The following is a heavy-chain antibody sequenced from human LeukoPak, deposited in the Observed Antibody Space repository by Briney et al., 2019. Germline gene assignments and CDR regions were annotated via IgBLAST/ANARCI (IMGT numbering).Heavy chain of an antibody. CDR3: AKYRSSTSTAFDY. J-gene: IGHJ4*02. D-gene: IGHD2-2*01. Sequence: GGSLRLSCAASGFTFSSYAMSWVRQAPGKGLEWVSAISGSGGSTYYADSVKGRFAISRDNSKNTLYLQMNSLRAEDTAVYYCAKYRSSTSTAFDYWGQGTLVTVSS. V-gene: IGHV3-23*01. CDR2: ISGSGGST. CDR1: GFTFSSYA.